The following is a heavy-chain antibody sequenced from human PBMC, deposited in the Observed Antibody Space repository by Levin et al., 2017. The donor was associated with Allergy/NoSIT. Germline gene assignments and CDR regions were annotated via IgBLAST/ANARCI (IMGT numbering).Heavy chain of an antibody. D-gene: IGHD2-2*01. Sequence: GGSLRLSCTASAFTFRNYYMHWVRQAPGMGLVWVSNILNDGTTNYADSVKGRFTISRDNAKHTLYLQMNSLGEEDTAVYFCARGGCDRTSCLDHWGQGILVTVSS. J-gene: IGHJ4*02. CDR2: ILNDGTT. V-gene: IGHV3-74*01. CDR1: AFTFRNYY. CDR3: ARGGCDRTSCLDH.